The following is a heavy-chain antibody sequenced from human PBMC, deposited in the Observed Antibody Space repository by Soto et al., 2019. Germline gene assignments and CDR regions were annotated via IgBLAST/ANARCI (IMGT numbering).Heavy chain of an antibody. CDR2: IYDGGST. Sequence: QVLLQESGPGLVKPSQTLSLTCTVSGGSISSGDSYWSWIRQPPGKGLEWIGYIYDGGSTYYNPSLKGRVSISVDTSKNQFSLRLTSLTTADTAVYYCAGRDENIPWLVFDYWGQGILVTVSS. CDR1: GGSISSGDSY. V-gene: IGHV4-30-4*01. CDR3: AGRDENIPWLVFDY. D-gene: IGHD6-19*01. J-gene: IGHJ4*02.